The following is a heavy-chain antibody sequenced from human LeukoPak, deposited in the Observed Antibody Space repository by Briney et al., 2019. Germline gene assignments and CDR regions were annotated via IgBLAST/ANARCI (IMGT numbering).Heavy chain of an antibody. CDR1: GFTFSNYF. CDR3: VRLYAY. J-gene: IGHJ4*02. V-gene: IGHV3-74*01. CDR2: ITGDGSST. Sequence: PGGSLRLSCTASGFTFSNYFMHWVRQVPGEGPVWVSRITGDGSSTSYADSVKGRFTISRDNAKNTLYVQMNSLRAEDTALYYCVRLYAYWGQGTLVTVSS. D-gene: IGHD2/OR15-2a*01.